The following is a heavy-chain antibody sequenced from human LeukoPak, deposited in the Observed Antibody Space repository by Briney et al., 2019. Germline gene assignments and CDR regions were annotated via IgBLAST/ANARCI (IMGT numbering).Heavy chain of an antibody. Sequence: SETLSLTCNVSGGSISSYYWSWIRQPPGKGLEWIGYIYYSGSTNYTNYNPSLKSRVTISVDTSKNQFSLKLSSVTAADTAVYYCARDPIVSVGDWYFDLWGRGTLVTVSS. CDR1: GGSISSYY. CDR2: IYYSGSTNYT. D-gene: IGHD3-16*02. J-gene: IGHJ2*01. V-gene: IGHV4-59*01. CDR3: ARDPIVSVGDWYFDL.